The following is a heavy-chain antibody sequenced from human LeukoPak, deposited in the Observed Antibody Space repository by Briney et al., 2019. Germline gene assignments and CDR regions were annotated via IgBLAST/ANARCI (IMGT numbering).Heavy chain of an antibody. Sequence: GGSLRLSCAASGFTFSSYAMSWARQAPGKGLEWVSAISGSGGSTFYADSVKGRFTISRDNSKNTLYLQMNSLRAEDTAVYYCAKGRGYYDSSAYKYYFDYWGQGTLVTVSS. CDR3: AKGRGYYDSSAYKYYFDY. CDR2: ISGSGGST. V-gene: IGHV3-23*01. J-gene: IGHJ4*02. D-gene: IGHD3-22*01. CDR1: GFTFSSYA.